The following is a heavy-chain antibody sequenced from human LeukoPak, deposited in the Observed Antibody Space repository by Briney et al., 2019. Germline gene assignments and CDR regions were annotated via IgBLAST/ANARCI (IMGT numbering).Heavy chain of an antibody. J-gene: IGHJ4*02. V-gene: IGHV4-39*01. CDR2: INYRGHT. Sequence: SETLSLTCTVSGGSISGSSYHWGWIRQPPGKGLEWIGSINYRGHTYHNPSLESRVTISVYTSKNQFSLTVSSVTAADTALYYCAPPYSYTGGGHEYWGQGTLVTVFS. CDR3: APPYSYTGGGHEY. D-gene: IGHD5-18*01. CDR1: GGSISGSSYH.